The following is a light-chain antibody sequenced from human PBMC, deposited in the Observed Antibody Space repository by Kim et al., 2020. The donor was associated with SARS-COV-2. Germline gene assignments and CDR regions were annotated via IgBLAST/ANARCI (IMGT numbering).Light chain of an antibody. Sequence: EIVLTQSPGTLSLSPGERATLSCRASQSVSSSYLAWYQQKPGQAPRLLIYGASSRATGIPDRFSGSGSGTDFTLTISILEPEDFAVYYCQQYGSSQVTFVQGTKVDIK. CDR3: QQYGSSQVT. J-gene: IGKJ1*01. V-gene: IGKV3-20*01. CDR2: GAS. CDR1: QSVSSSY.